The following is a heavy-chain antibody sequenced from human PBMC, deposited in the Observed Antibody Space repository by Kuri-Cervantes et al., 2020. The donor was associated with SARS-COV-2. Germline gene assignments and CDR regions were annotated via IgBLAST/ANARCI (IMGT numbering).Heavy chain of an antibody. Sequence: GSLRLSCAASGFTFSNAWMSWVRQPPGKGLEWIGEINHSGSTNYNPSLKSRVTISVDTSKNQFSLKLSSVTAADTAVYYCAGSRKYYDILTGYYIPVYYYYMDVWGKGTTVTVSS. J-gene: IGHJ6*03. CDR1: GFTFSNAW. CDR3: AGSRKYYDILTGYYIPVYYYYMDV. V-gene: IGHV4-34*08. D-gene: IGHD3-9*01. CDR2: INHSGST.